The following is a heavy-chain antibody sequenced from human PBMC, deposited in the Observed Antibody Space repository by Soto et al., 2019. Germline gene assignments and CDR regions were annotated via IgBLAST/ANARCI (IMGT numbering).Heavy chain of an antibody. J-gene: IGHJ4*02. D-gene: IGHD5-12*01. V-gene: IGHV4-4*07. CDR2: IFSSGST. CDR1: GGSITTFY. Sequence: SETLSLTCTVSGGSITTFYWSWVRQPAGKGLEWIGRIFSSGSTSFNPSLESRVAMSVDTSKNHFSLNLSSVTAADMAVYYCAREGSYSAYNFAHGIQLWSFDFWGQGALVTVSS. CDR3: AREGSYSAYNFAHGIQLWSFDF.